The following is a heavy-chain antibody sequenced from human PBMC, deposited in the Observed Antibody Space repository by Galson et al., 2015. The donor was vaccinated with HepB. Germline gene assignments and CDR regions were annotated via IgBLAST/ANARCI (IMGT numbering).Heavy chain of an antibody. CDR3: ARDHYDYVWGSYPEGRYFDY. J-gene: IGHJ4*02. Sequence: SLRLSCAASGFTFSSYWMSWVRQAPGKGLEWVANIKQDGSEKYYVDSVKGRFTISRDNAKNSLYLQMNSLRAEDTAVYYCARDHYDYVWGSYPEGRYFDYWGQGTLVTVSS. CDR1: GFTFSSYW. V-gene: IGHV3-7*03. D-gene: IGHD3-16*02. CDR2: IKQDGSEK.